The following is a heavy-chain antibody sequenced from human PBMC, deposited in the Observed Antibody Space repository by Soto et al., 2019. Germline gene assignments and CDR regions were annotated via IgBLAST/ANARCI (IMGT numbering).Heavy chain of an antibody. V-gene: IGHV1-18*01. CDR1: GYRFTTCG. Sequence: GASVKVSCKASGYRFTTCGINLVRQAPGQGLERXGWXXVXXGXTXXXQXXXGRVTMTADTSTNVAYMELRSLRSDDTAVYYCTRENAAAASPTLAYWGHGTLVTVSS. CDR3: TRENAAAASPTLAY. J-gene: IGHJ4*01. D-gene: IGHD6-13*01. CDR2: XXVXXGXT.